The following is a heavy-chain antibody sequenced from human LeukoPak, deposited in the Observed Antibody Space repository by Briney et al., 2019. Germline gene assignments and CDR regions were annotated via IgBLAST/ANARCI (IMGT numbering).Heavy chain of an antibody. J-gene: IGHJ4*02. D-gene: IGHD2-8*02. CDR1: GYTFTSYN. V-gene: IGHV1-46*01. CDR3: ARDSRHWSFDY. CDR2: INPGGSP. Sequence: ASVTVSYTPSGYTFTSYNIHWLRQAPGQGREWMGIINPGGSPSYAQKFQGRVTMTRDTSTRTVYMEVSSLRFEDTAVFYCARDSRHWSFDYWGQGTLVTVSP.